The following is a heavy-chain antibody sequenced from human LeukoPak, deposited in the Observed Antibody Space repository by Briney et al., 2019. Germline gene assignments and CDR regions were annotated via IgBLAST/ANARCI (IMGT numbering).Heavy chain of an antibody. J-gene: IGHJ4*02. V-gene: IGHV3-23*01. Sequence: GGSLRLSCAASGFTFSSYAMGCVRQAPGKGLEWLSVISGTGGSTYYADSVKGRFTISRDNSKNTLYLQMNSLRAENTAVDDCAKEPNLSIATSGMYFDYWGQGTLVTVSS. CDR3: AKEPNLSIATSGMYFDY. CDR2: ISGTGGST. D-gene: IGHD6-6*01. CDR1: GFTFSSYA.